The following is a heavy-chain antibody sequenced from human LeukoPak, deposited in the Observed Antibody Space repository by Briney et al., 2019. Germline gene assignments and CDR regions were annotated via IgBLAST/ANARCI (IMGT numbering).Heavy chain of an antibody. CDR1: GGSITSSGYY. Sequence: SETLSLTCTVSGGSITSSGYYWGWIRQPPGKGLEWIGSIYYSGGNYYNPSLNSRVTISVDTSKNQFSLRLNSVTAADTAVYYCARAYDTSGYYPEFDYWGQGTLVTVSS. D-gene: IGHD3-22*01. CDR3: ARAYDTSGYYPEFDY. J-gene: IGHJ4*02. CDR2: IYYSGGN. V-gene: IGHV4-39*07.